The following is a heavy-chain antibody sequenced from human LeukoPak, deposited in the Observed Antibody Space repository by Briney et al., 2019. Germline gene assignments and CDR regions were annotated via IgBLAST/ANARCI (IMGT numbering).Heavy chain of an antibody. CDR2: IYYSGST. J-gene: IGHJ6*02. CDR1: GGSISSSSYY. D-gene: IGHD6-13*01. CDR3: ARQEGQLVTDYYYGMDV. Sequence: SETLSLTCTVSGGSISSSSYYWGWIRQPPGKGLEWIGSIYYSGSTYYNPSLKSRVTISVDTSKNQFSLKLSSVTAADTAVYYCARQEGQLVTDYYYGMDVWGQGTTVTVSS. V-gene: IGHV4-39*01.